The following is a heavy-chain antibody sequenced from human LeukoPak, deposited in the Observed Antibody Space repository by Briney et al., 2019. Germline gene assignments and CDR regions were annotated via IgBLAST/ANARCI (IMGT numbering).Heavy chain of an antibody. V-gene: IGHV3-11*04. CDR2: ISSSGSTI. CDR1: GFTFSDYY. D-gene: IGHD2-15*01. J-gene: IGHJ4*02. Sequence: GGSLRLSCAASGFTFSDYYMSWIRQAPGKGLEWVSYISSSGSTIYYADSVKGRFTISRDNAKNSLYLQMNSLRAEDTAVYYCAREVVVAATLFDYWGQGTLVTVSS. CDR3: AREVVVAATLFDY.